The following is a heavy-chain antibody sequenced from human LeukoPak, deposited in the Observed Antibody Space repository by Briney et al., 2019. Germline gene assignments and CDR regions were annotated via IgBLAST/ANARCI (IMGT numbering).Heavy chain of an antibody. CDR2: IYTSGST. CDR3: AGHFFGVVPHIWTDY. J-gene: IGHJ4*02. CDR1: GGSISSGGYY. V-gene: IGHV4-61*02. D-gene: IGHD3-3*01. Sequence: SETLSLTCTVSGGSISSGGYYWSWIRQPAGKGLEWIGRIYTSGSTNYNPSLKSRVTISVDTSKNQFSLKLSSVTAADTAVHYCAGHFFGVVPHIWTDYWGQGTLVTVSS.